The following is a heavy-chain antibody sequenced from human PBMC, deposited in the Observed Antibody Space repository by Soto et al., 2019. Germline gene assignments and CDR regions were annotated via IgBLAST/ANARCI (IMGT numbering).Heavy chain of an antibody. J-gene: IGHJ4*02. CDR1: GITLSSYA. CDR2: ISTGGST. D-gene: IGHD1-26*01. CDR3: ARPGGGGYWYYYFDY. V-gene: IGHV3-23*01. Sequence: GGSLRLSCAASGITLSSYAMSWVRQAPGKGLEWVACISTGGSTYYADSVKGRFTLSRDNSKNTLYLQMNSLRAEDTAVYYCARPGGGGYWYYYFDYWGQGNLVTVSS.